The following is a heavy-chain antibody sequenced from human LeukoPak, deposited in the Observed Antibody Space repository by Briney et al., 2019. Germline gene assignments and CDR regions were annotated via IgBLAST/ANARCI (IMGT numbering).Heavy chain of an antibody. CDR3: AKMEGDLGVTIFGVVINSPNDY. CDR1: GFTFSSYA. Sequence: PGGSLRLSCAASGFTFSSYAMSWVRQAPGKGLEWVSAISGSGGSTYYADSVKGRFTISRDNSKNTLYLQMNSLRAEDTAVYYCAKMEGDLGVTIFGVVINSPNDYWGQGTLVTVSS. D-gene: IGHD3-3*01. J-gene: IGHJ4*02. V-gene: IGHV3-23*01. CDR2: ISGSGGST.